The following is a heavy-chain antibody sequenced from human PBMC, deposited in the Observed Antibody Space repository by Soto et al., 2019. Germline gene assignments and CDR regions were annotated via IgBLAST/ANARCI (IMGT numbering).Heavy chain of an antibody. CDR1: GFTFSSFA. CDR3: ARDYPQVGSNYCDN. Sequence: QVQLVESGGGVVQPGRSLRLSCAASGFTFSSFAIHWVRQAPGKGLEWVAVISYDGTNKYYADSVKGRFTISRDNSKNTVYLQMNSLRPEDTAVYYCARDYPQVGSNYCDNWGQGTLVTISS. V-gene: IGHV3-30-3*01. D-gene: IGHD1-26*01. J-gene: IGHJ4*02. CDR2: ISYDGTNK.